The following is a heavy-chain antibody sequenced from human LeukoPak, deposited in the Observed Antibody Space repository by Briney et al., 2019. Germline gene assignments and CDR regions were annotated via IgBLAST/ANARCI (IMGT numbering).Heavy chain of an antibody. CDR3: AREYDSNGRFDN. V-gene: IGHV3-21*01. Sequence: GGSLRLSCAASGFTFSRHAMSWVRQAPGKGLEWVSFISSDSTYKYYGDSVKGRFTISRDNANVYLQMNSLRAEDTATYHCAREYDSNGRFDNWGRGTLVTVSS. CDR1: GFTFSRHA. CDR2: ISSDSTYK. D-gene: IGHD4-11*01. J-gene: IGHJ4*02.